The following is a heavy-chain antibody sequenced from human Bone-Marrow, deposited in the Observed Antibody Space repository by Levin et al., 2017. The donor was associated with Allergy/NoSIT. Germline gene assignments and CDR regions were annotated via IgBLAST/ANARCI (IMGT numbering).Heavy chain of an antibody. V-gene: IGHV1-69*02. D-gene: IGHD3-22*01. CDR3: ARGPLNFDSSGYFDRYFDS. CDR2: IVPSVDVT. J-gene: IGHJ4*02. CDR1: GDTFSSHI. Sequence: SVKVSCRASGDTFSSHIISWVRQAPGQGLEWMGRIVPSVDVTKYAQKFQGKVTITSDKSTTTAYMELTILRSEDTAVYYCARGPLNFDSSGYFDRYFDSWGQGTLVTVSS.